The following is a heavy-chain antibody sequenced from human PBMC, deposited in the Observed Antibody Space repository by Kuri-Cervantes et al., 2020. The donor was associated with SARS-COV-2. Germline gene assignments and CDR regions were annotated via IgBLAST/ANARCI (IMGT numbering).Heavy chain of an antibody. CDR2: IYTSGST. CDR1: GGSISSGSYY. Sequence: SETLSLTCTVSGGSISSGSYYWSWIRQPAGKGLEWIGRIYTSGSTNYNPSLKSRVTISVDTSKNQFSLKLSSVTAADTAVYYCASSSHKVAFDIWGQGTMVTVSS. D-gene: IGHD2-2*01. J-gene: IGHJ3*02. V-gene: IGHV4-61*02. CDR3: ASSSHKVAFDI.